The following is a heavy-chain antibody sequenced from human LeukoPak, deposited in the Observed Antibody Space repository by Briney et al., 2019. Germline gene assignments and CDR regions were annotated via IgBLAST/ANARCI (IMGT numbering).Heavy chain of an antibody. Sequence: PSETLSLTCAVYGGSFSGYYWSWIRQPPGKGLEWIGEINHSGSTNYNPSRKSRVTISVDTSKNQFSLKLSSVTAADTAVYYCASQTGTATIWFDPWGQGTLVTVSS. J-gene: IGHJ5*02. CDR2: INHSGST. CDR1: GGSFSGYY. V-gene: IGHV4-34*01. D-gene: IGHD1-1*01. CDR3: ASQTGTATIWFDP.